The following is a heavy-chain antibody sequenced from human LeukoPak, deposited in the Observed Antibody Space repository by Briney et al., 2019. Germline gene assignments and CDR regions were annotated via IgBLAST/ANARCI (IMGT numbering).Heavy chain of an antibody. V-gene: IGHV3-21*01. CDR3: ARDTHPPYYFDY. CDR1: GFTFSSYS. Sequence: GGSLRLSXAASGFTFSSYSMNWVRQAPGKGLEWVSSISSSSSYIYYADSVKGRFTISRDNAKNSLYLQMNSLRAEDTAVYYCARDTHPPYYFDYWGQGTLVTVSS. CDR2: ISSSSSYI. J-gene: IGHJ4*02.